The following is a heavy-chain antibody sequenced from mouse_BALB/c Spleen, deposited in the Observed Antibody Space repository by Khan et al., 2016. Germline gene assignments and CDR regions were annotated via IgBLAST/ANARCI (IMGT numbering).Heavy chain of an antibody. V-gene: IGHV10S3*01. CDR1: GFTFNTNA. Sequence: EVQLVETGGGLVQPKGSLKLSCAASGFTFNTNAMNWVRQAPGKGLEWVARIRSKSNNYATYYADSVKDRCTISRDDSQSMRYQQMNNLKTEDTAMYYCGRYGNYVSMDYWSQGTSVTVSS. J-gene: IGHJ4*01. D-gene: IGHD2-10*02. CDR3: GRYGNYVSMDY. CDR2: IRSKSNNYAT.